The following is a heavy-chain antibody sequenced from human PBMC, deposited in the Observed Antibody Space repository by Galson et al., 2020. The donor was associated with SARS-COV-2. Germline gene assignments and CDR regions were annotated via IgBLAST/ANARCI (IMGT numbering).Heavy chain of an antibody. D-gene: IGHD5-12*01. CDR1: GGSISSSSYY. J-gene: IGHJ4*02. CDR3: ARDRGGWLQRHPRFDY. CDR2: IYYSGST. V-gene: IGHV4-39*07. Sequence: SETLSLTCTVSGGSISSSSYYWGWIRQPPGKGLEWIGSIYYSGSTYYNPSLKSRVTISVDTSKNLFSLKLSSVTAADTAVYYCARDRGGWLQRHPRFDYWGQGTLVTVSS.